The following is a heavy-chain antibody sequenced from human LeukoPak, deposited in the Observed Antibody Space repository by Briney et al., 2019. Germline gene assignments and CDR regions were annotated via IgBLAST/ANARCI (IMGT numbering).Heavy chain of an antibody. Sequence: GGSLRLSCTTSGFSFNTYSMSWVRQAPGKGLEWVSAINDDTPYYTDSVKGRFTVSRDNAKNSLYLQMNSLRAEDTAVYYCARDAGYGYDRFDYWGQGTQVTVSS. V-gene: IGHV3-23*01. CDR3: ARDAGYGYDRFDY. D-gene: IGHD5-18*01. CDR1: GFSFNTYS. CDR2: INDDTP. J-gene: IGHJ4*02.